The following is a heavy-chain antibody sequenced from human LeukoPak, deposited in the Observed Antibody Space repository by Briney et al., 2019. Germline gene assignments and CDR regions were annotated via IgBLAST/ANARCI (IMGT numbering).Heavy chain of an antibody. CDR3: TRDRGHGIQDF. D-gene: IGHD3-10*01. CDR1: GGSFTDYF. Sequence: SETLSLTCTVSGGSFTDYFWGWIRQPPGKGLEWIGSIYFDGTTFYNPSLKNRVTISLGTSKGQFSLNLNSVTAADTAVYSCTRDRGHGIQDFWGQGTLVTVS. V-gene: IGHV4-39*07. CDR2: IYFDGTT. J-gene: IGHJ4*02.